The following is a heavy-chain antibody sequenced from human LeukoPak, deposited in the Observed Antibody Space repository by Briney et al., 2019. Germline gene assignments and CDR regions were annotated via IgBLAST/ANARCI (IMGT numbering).Heavy chain of an antibody. J-gene: IGHJ3*02. CDR3: ARQGVGATDRGYAFDI. Sequence: SETLSLTCTVSGGSISSSGYYWSWIRQPPGKGLEWIGEINHSGSTNYNPSLKSRVTISVDTSKNQFSLKLSSVTAADTAVYYCARQGVGATDRGYAFDIWGQGTMVTVSS. CDR1: GGSISSSGYY. CDR2: INHSGST. D-gene: IGHD1-26*01. V-gene: IGHV4-39*07.